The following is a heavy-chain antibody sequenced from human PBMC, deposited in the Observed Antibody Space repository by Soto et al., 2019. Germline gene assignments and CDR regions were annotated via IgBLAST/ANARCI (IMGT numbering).Heavy chain of an antibody. Sequence: QSQTLSLTCAISGDRVSSNSAAWNWIRQSPSRGLEWLGRTYYRSKWYNDYAVSVKSRITINPDTSKNQFSLQLNSVTPEDTAVYYCAREPLPYSSSPHYYYYYMDVWGKGTTVTVSS. CDR1: GDRVSSNSAA. D-gene: IGHD6-6*01. CDR3: AREPLPYSSSPHYYYYYMDV. J-gene: IGHJ6*03. V-gene: IGHV6-1*01. CDR2: TYYRSKWYN.